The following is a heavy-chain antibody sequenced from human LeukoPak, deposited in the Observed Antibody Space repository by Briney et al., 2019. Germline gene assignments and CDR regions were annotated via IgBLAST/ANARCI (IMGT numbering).Heavy chain of an antibody. V-gene: IGHV3-23*01. Sequence: GGSLRLSRAASGFTFSTFAMVWVRQPPGKGLEWVSSIFPSGGEIHYADSVRGRYTISRDNSKSTLSLQMNSLRAEDTAIYYCATYRQVLLPFESWGQGTLVTVSS. J-gene: IGHJ4*02. CDR1: GFTFSTFA. D-gene: IGHD2-8*02. CDR2: IFPSGGEI. CDR3: ATYRQVLLPFES.